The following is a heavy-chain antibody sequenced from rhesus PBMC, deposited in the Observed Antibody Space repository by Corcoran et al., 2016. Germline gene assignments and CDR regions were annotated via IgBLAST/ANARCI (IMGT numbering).Heavy chain of an antibody. D-gene: IGHD5-30*01. V-gene: IGHV4-169*02. Sequence: QLQLQESGPGLVKPSETLSVTCAVSGGSISSSYWSWIRQAPGKGLEWIGYIYGSGGGTNYNPSLKNRVTFLIDTSKNQCSLKRSSVTAADTAVYYCAGPDTAGVIDYWGQGVLVTVSS. CDR3: AGPDTAGVIDY. CDR1: GGSISSSY. CDR2: IYGSGGGT. J-gene: IGHJ4*01.